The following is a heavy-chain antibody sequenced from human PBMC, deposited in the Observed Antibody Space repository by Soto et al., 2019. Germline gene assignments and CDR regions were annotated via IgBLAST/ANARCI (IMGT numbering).Heavy chain of an antibody. D-gene: IGHD3-9*01. Sequence: TLSLTCAVSSGSISSSNWWSWVRQPPGKGLEWIGEIYHSGSTNYNPSLKSRVTISVDKSKNQFSLKLSSVTAADTAVYYCARVATEYYDILTGYYYFDYWGQGTLVTVSS. CDR1: SGSISSSNW. V-gene: IGHV4-4*02. CDR3: ARVATEYYDILTGYYYFDY. J-gene: IGHJ4*02. CDR2: IYHSGST.